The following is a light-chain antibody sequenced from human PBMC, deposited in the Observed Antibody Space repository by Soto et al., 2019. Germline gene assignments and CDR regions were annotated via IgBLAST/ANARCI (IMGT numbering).Light chain of an antibody. CDR2: DAS. V-gene: IGKV3-15*01. Sequence: EIVMTQSPATLSVSPGEGATLSCRARHSIRSNLAWYQQKPGQAPRLLIYDASTRATDIPARFSGSGSGTEFTLTIGSLQSEDFAVYYCQQYNNWPLTFGGGTKVEIK. CDR1: HSIRSN. CDR3: QQYNNWPLT. J-gene: IGKJ4*01.